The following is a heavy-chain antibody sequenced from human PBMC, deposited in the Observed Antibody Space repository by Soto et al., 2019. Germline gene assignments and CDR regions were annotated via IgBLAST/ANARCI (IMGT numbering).Heavy chain of an antibody. CDR3: ARDLVGAPSGWFDP. Sequence: GGSLRLSCAASGFTSSDYYMSWIRQAPGKGLEWVSYISSSSSYTNYADSVKGRFTISRDNAKNSLYLQMNSLRAEDTAVYYCARDLVGAPSGWFDPWGQGTLVTVSS. D-gene: IGHD1-26*01. CDR2: ISSSSSYT. J-gene: IGHJ5*02. CDR1: GFTSSDYY. V-gene: IGHV3-11*06.